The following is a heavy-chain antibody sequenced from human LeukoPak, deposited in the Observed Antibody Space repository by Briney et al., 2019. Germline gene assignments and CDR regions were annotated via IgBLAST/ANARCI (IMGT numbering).Heavy chain of an antibody. D-gene: IGHD1-26*01. J-gene: IGHJ4*02. CDR2: ISGSGGST. V-gene: IGHV3-23*01. CDR1: GFTFSTYD. Sequence: GGSLRLSCAVAGFTFSTYDMSWVRQAPGKGLEWVSAISGSGGSTYYADSVKGRFTISRDNSKNTLYLQLKSLRAEDTAVYYCAKDSSSGTYFDYWGQGTLVTVSS. CDR3: AKDSSSGTYFDY.